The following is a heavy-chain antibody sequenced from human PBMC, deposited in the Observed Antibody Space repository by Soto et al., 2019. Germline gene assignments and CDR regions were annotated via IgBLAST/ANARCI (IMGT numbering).Heavy chain of an antibody. Sequence: ASETLSLTCTVSGASISGTNYYWGWIRQPPGKGLDWIGSIHYTENTYYNPSLGSRVTMSVDTSRNQISLTLSSVTAADTAVYYCARQPGREAARRLFDYWGQGTLVTVSS. V-gene: IGHV4-39*07. CDR1: GASISGTNYY. CDR3: ARQPGREAARRLFDY. CDR2: IHYTENT. J-gene: IGHJ4*02. D-gene: IGHD6-6*01.